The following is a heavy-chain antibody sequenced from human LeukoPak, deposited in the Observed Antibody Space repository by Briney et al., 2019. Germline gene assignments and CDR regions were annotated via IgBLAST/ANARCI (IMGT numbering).Heavy chain of an antibody. CDR1: GFTFSSYD. J-gene: IGHJ4*02. V-gene: IGHV3-23*01. CDR3: AKDRESGTYFDS. D-gene: IGHD1-26*01. CDR2: ISGSGGST. Sequence: GGSLRLSCAASGFTFSSYDMSWVRQAPGKGLEWVSGISGSGGSTYYADSVKGRFTSSRDNSKNTLYLQMNSLRAEDTAVYYCAKDRESGTYFDSWGQGTLVTVSP.